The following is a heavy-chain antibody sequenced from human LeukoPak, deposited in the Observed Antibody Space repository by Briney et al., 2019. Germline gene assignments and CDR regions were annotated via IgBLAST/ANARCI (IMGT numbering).Heavy chain of an antibody. CDR1: GYTFTSSA. D-gene: IGHD6-19*01. J-gene: IGHJ4*02. V-gene: IGHV7-4-1*02. CDR3: ATDLKKGDSGCFDY. CDR2: INTNTGNP. Sequence: ASVKVSCKASGYTFTSSALNWVRQAPGQGLEWMGWINTNTGNPTYAQGFTGRFVFSLDTSVSTAYLHISSLEAEDTAIYYCATDLKKGDSGCFDYWGQGTLVTISS.